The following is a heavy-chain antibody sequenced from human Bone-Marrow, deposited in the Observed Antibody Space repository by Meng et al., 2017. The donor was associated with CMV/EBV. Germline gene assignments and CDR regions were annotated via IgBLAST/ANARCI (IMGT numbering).Heavy chain of an antibody. Sequence: CKASGYTFTSYAMHWVRQAPGQRLEWMGWINAGNGNTKYSQKFQGRVTITRDTSASTAYMELSSLRSEDTAVYYCATWGQWERALDYWGQGTLVTVSS. CDR3: ATWGQWERALDY. CDR1: GYTFTSYA. D-gene: IGHD1-26*01. J-gene: IGHJ4*02. V-gene: IGHV1-3*01. CDR2: INAGNGNT.